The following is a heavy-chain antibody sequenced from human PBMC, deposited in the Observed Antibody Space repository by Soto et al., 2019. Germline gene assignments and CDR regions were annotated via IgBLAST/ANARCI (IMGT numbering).Heavy chain of an antibody. CDR2: IYHSGST. D-gene: IGHD3-22*01. Sequence: SETLSLTCAVSGGSISSSNWWSWVRQPPGKGLEWIGEIYHSGSTYYNPSLKSRVTISVDTSKNQFSLKLNSVTAADTAVYYCARSDSSGYYQYYFDYWGQGTLVTVS. J-gene: IGHJ4*02. CDR1: GGSISSSNW. V-gene: IGHV4-4*02. CDR3: ARSDSSGYYQYYFDY.